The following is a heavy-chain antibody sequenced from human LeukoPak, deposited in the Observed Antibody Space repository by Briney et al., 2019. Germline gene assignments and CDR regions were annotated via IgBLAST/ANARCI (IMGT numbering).Heavy chain of an antibody. CDR1: GFTFSSYS. CDR2: ISSSSSYI. D-gene: IGHD6-19*01. Sequence: GGSLTLSCAASGFTFSSYSMNWVRQAPGKGLEWVSSISSSSSYIYYADSVKGRFTISRDNAKNSLYLQMNSLRAEDMAVYYCARDPGGYSSGGELDVWGKGTTVTVSS. J-gene: IGHJ6*04. V-gene: IGHV3-21*01. CDR3: ARDPGGYSSGGELDV.